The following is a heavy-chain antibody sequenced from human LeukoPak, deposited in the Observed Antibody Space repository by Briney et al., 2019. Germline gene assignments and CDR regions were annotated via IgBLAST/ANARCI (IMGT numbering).Heavy chain of an antibody. CDR2: VNHSGST. D-gene: IGHD3-9*01. CDR3: ARGVSFDWSTPQYYFDY. V-gene: IGHV4-34*01. CDR1: GGSVSGYY. Sequence: PSETLSLTCAGYGGSVSGYYWSWIRQRPGKGLEGSGEVNHSGSTNYNPSLKSRVPISVDTSKNQFYLKLSSVTAADTAVYYCARGVSFDWSTPQYYFDYWGQGTLVTVSS. J-gene: IGHJ4*02.